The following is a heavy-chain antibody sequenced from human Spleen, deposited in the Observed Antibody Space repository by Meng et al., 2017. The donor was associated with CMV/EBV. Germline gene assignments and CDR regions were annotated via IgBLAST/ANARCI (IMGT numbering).Heavy chain of an antibody. Sequence: SETLSLTCTVSGGSISSSSHYWGWIRQPPGKGLEWIGSIYYSGSTYYNPSLKSRVTISVDTSKNQFSLKLSSVTAADTAVYYCARILYNYGYDYWGQGTLVTVSS. CDR2: IYYSGST. CDR1: GGSISSSSHY. J-gene: IGHJ4*02. V-gene: IGHV4-39*01. CDR3: ARILYNYGYDY. D-gene: IGHD5-18*01.